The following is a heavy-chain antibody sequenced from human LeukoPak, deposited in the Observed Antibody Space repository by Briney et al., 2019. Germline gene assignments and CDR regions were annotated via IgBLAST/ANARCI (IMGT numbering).Heavy chain of an antibody. D-gene: IGHD5-12*01. J-gene: IGHJ4*02. Sequence: GSLRLSCSASGFTFSTYNMNWVRQSPGKGLEWIGSIYYSGSTYYNPSLKSRVTISVDTSKNQFSLKLSSVTAADTAVYYCARLGKYGGYLNFDYWGQGTLVTVSS. CDR2: IYYSGST. CDR1: GFTFSTYN. CDR3: ARLGKYGGYLNFDY. V-gene: IGHV4-39*01.